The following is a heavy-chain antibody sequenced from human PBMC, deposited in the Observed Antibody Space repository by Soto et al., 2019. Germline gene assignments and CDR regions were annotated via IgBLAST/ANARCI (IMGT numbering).Heavy chain of an antibody. D-gene: IGHD3-22*01. J-gene: IGHJ3*02. CDR3: AREGSVSSGYYSEPDAFDI. CDR2: ISAYNGNT. V-gene: IGHV1-18*01. Sequence: GASVKVSCKASGYTFTSHGISWVRQAPGQGLEWMGWISAYNGNTNYAQKLQGRVTMTTDTSTSTAYMELRSLRSDDTAVYYCAREGSVSSGYYSEPDAFDIWGQGTMVTVSS. CDR1: GYTFTSHG.